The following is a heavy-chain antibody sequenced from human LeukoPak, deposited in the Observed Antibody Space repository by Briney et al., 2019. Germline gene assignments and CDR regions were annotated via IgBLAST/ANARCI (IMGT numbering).Heavy chain of an antibody. CDR1: GGSISSSTYY. D-gene: IGHD2-2*01. CDR3: ARGPEVVPAAISDAFDI. Sequence: SETLSLTCTVSGGSISSSTYYWGWIRQPPGKGLEWIGSIYYSGGTYYNPSLKSRVTISVDTSKNQFSLKLSSVTAADTAVYYCARGPEVVPAAISDAFDIWGQGTMVTVSS. J-gene: IGHJ3*02. V-gene: IGHV4-39*07. CDR2: IYYSGGT.